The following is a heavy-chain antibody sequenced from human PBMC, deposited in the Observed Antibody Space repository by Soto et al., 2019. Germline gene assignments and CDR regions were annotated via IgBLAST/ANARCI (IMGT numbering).Heavy chain of an antibody. CDR3: ARDRLRGYDSSGFYS. V-gene: IGHV1-18*01. D-gene: IGHD3-22*01. J-gene: IGHJ4*02. CDR2: ISAYNGNI. CDR1: GYTFTSYA. Sequence: ASVKVSCKASGYTFTSYAISWVRQAPGQGLEWMGWISAYNGNINYAQKFEDRVTMTTDTSTNTVYMELRSLKSDDTAIYYCARDRLRGYDSSGFYSWGQGTMVTVS.